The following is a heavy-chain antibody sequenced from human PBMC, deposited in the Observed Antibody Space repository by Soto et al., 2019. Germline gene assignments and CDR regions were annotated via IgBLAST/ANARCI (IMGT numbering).Heavy chain of an antibody. Sequence: PSETLSLTCTVSGGSISSYYWSWIRQPPGKGLEWIGYIYYSGSTNYNPSLKSRVTISVDTSKNQFSLKLSSVTAADTAVYYCARDPRGYSYGCFDDWGQGTLVTVSS. CDR1: GGSISSYY. CDR3: ARDPRGYSYGCFDD. D-gene: IGHD5-18*01. V-gene: IGHV4-59*01. CDR2: IYYSGST. J-gene: IGHJ4*02.